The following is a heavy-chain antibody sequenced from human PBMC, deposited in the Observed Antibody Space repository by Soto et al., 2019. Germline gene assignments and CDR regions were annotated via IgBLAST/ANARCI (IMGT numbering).Heavy chain of an antibody. Sequence: EVQLVESGGGLVQPGGSLRLSCAASGFTFSTYWMSWVRQAPGKGLEWVANIKQDGSDKRYVDSVKGRFTISRDNAKNSLYLQMNSLRAEDTAVYYCARDGLVLYTVQWFDPWGQGTLVTVSS. D-gene: IGHD3-16*01. CDR1: GFTFSTYW. CDR2: IKQDGSDK. J-gene: IGHJ5*02. V-gene: IGHV3-7*01. CDR3: ARDGLVLYTVQWFDP.